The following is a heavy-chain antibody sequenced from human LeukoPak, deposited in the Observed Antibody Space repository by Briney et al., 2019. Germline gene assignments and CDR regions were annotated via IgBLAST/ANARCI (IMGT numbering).Heavy chain of an antibody. CDR1: GGSFSGYY. D-gene: IGHD5-18*01. CDR3: AGDVDTVMLNAFDI. V-gene: IGHV4-59*08. J-gene: IGHJ3*02. Sequence: TASETLSLTCAVYGGSFSGYYWSWIRQPPGKGLEWIGYIYYSGSTNYNPSLKSRVTISVDTSKNQFSLKLSSVTAADTAVYYCAGDVDTVMLNAFDIWGQGTVVTVSS. CDR2: IYYSGST.